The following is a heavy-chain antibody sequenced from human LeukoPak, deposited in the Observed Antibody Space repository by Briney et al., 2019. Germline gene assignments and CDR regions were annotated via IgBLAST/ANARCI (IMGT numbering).Heavy chain of an antibody. CDR1: GGTFSSYA. J-gene: IGHJ6*03. CDR2: IIPTFGTA. CDR3: ARVGAYCSGGSCYGLIYYYYYMDV. V-gene: IGHV1-69*13. D-gene: IGHD2-15*01. Sequence: ASVKVSCKASGGTFSSYAISWVRQAPGQGLEWMGGIIPTFGTANYAQKFQGRVTITADESTSTAYMELSSLRSEDTAVYYCARVGAYCSGGSCYGLIYYYYYMDVSGKGTTVTVSS.